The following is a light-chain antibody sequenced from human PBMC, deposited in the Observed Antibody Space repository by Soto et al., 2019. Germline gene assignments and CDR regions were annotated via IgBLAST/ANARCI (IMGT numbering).Light chain of an antibody. V-gene: IGLV2-14*03. CDR3: SAYTSRHTWV. CDR2: NVY. CDR1: SSDVGAYNF. J-gene: IGLJ2*01. Sequence: QSALTQPASVSGSPGQSITISCTGTSSDVGAYNFVSWHQQHPGKAPKLMIYNVYDRPSGISYRFSGSKSGNTASLTISGLQSEDEADYYCSAYTSRHTWVFGGGTKLTVL.